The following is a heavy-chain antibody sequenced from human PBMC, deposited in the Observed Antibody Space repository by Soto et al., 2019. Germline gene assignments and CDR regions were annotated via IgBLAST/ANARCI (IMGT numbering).Heavy chain of an antibody. D-gene: IGHD4-17*01. CDR2: IYSDGST. CDR1: GFTVSSNF. Sequence: EVQLVVSGGGLVQPGGSLRLSCAASGFTVSSNFMSWVRQAPGKGLEWVSIIYSDGSTYYADSVKGRFTISRDNSKNTLYLQMNSLRADDTAVYYCASRRNPYGAYDYWCQGTLVTVSS. V-gene: IGHV3-66*01. J-gene: IGHJ4*02. CDR3: ASRRNPYGAYDY.